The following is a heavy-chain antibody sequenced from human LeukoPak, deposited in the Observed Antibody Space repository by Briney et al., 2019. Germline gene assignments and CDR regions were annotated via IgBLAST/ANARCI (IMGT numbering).Heavy chain of an antibody. CDR1: GYTFTSYG. CDR2: ISAYNGNT. Sequence: ASVKVSCKASGYTFTSYGISWVRQAPGQGLEWMGWISAYNGNTNYAQKLQGRVTMTTDTSTSTAYMELRSLRSDDTAVYYCARVIFVVVPAAMGGGNNWFDPWGQGTLVTVSS. CDR3: ARVIFVVVPAAMGGGNNWFDP. J-gene: IGHJ5*02. V-gene: IGHV1-18*01. D-gene: IGHD2-2*01.